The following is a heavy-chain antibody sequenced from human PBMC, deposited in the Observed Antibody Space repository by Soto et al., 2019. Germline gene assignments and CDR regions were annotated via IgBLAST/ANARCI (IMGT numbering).Heavy chain of an antibody. CDR2: ISHDGSNQ. Sequence: PGGSLRLSCVASGFTLRTSGMHWVRQAPSKGLEWVAVISHDGSNQFYAESVKGRFTISRDNSKNMLYLQMNSLGADDSAVYFCAKDSSAAFDYWGQGTVVTVSS. D-gene: IGHD6-25*01. V-gene: IGHV3-30*18. J-gene: IGHJ4*02. CDR1: GFTLRTSG. CDR3: AKDSSAAFDY.